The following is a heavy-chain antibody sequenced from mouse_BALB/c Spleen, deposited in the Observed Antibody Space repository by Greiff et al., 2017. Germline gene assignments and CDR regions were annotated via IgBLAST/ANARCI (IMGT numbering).Heavy chain of an antibody. CDR1: GFSLTSYG. CDR3: ARNYLTTVALDY. D-gene: IGHD1-1*01. J-gene: IGHJ2*01. CDR2: IWSGGST. Sequence: QVQLKESGPGLVQPSQSLSITCTVSGFSLTSYGVHWVRQSPGKGLEWLGVIWSGGSTDYNAAFISRLSISKDNSKSQVFFKMNSLQANVTAIYYCARNYLTTVALDYWGQGTTLTVSS. V-gene: IGHV2-2*02.